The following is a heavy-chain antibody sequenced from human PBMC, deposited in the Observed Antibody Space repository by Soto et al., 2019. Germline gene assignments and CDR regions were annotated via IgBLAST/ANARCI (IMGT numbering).Heavy chain of an antibody. CDR1: GGSISSYY. V-gene: IGHV4-59*01. J-gene: IGHJ4*02. CDR3: AREYCSGGSCYDCFDY. CDR2: IYYSGST. Sequence: SETLSLTCTVSGGSISSYYWSWIRQPPGKGLEWIGYIYYSGSTNYNPSLKSRVTISVDTSKNQFSLKLSSVTAADTAVYYCAREYCSGGSCYDCFDYWGQGTLVTVSS. D-gene: IGHD2-15*01.